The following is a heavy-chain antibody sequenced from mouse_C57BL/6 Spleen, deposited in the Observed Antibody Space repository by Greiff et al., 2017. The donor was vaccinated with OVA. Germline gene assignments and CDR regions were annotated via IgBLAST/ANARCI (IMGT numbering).Heavy chain of an antibody. J-gene: IGHJ2*01. CDR3: AREYLDY. CDR2: INHISGGT. Sequence: EVQVVESGPELVKPGASVKIPCKASGYTFTSYSMDWVQQRHGKSLEWIGDINHISGGTIYNEKFKGKATLTVDKSSSTAYRDLRSLTSEDTAVYYCAREYLDYWGQGTTLTVSA. V-gene: IGHV1-18*01. CDR1: GYTFTSYS.